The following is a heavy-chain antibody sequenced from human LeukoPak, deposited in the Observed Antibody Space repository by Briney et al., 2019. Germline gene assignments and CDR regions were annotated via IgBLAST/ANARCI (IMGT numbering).Heavy chain of an antibody. J-gene: IGHJ4*02. CDR1: GGAFSSYA. CDR3: ARKPTRLHYFDY. Sequence: SVKVSCKASGGAFSSYAISWVRQAPGQGLEWMGGIIPIFGTANYAQKFQGRVTITADESTSTAYMELSSLRSEDTAVYYCARKPTRLHYFDYWGQGTLATVSS. CDR2: IIPIFGTA. V-gene: IGHV1-69*13. D-gene: IGHD2-21*02.